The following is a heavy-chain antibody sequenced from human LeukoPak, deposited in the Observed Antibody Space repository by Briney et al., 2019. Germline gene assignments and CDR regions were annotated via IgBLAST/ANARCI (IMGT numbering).Heavy chain of an antibody. J-gene: IGHJ3*02. CDR3: VKSAGKDGYRDVFDI. V-gene: IGHV3-23*01. Sequence: PGGSLRLSCVPSGITFSNSALSWVRQAPGKGLEWVSTITKSGDQTHYADSVRGLFTISRDIFKNPLYLQMNSLRAEDTAVYHCVKSAGKDGYRDVFDIWGQGTVVTVSS. CDR1: GITFSNSA. CDR2: ITKSGDQT. D-gene: IGHD5-24*01.